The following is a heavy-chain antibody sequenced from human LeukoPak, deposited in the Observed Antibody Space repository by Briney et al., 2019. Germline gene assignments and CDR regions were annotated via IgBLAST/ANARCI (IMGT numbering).Heavy chain of an antibody. D-gene: IGHD6-13*01. CDR2: SYHSGST. CDR3: ARVSLAAAGTRGGVCDY. J-gene: IGHJ4*02. CDR1: GGSISSSNW. V-gene: IGHV4-4*02. Sequence: SGTLSLTCAVSGGSISSSNWWSGVRPPPGKGLEGVGESYHSGSTNYNPSLKSRVTISVDKSKNQFSLKLSSVTAADTAVYYCARVSLAAAGTRGGVCDYWGQGTLVTVSS.